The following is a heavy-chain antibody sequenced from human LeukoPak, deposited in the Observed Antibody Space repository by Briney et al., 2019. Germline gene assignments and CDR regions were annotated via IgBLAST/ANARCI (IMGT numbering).Heavy chain of an antibody. CDR1: GGTFSSYA. CDR2: IIPILGIA. V-gene: IGHV1-69*04. D-gene: IGHD3-9*01. CDR3: ARGSVITIFSY. J-gene: IGHJ4*02. Sequence: ASVKVSCKASGGTFSSYAISRVRQAPGQELEWMGRIIPILGIANYAQKFQGRVTITADKSTSTAYMELSSLRSEDTAVYYCARGSVITIFSYWGQGTLVTVSS.